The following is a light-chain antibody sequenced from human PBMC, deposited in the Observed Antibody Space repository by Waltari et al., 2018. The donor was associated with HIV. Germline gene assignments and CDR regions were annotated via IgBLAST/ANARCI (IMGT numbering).Light chain of an antibody. V-gene: IGKV1-39*01. CDR1: QPIGTY. J-gene: IGKJ2*01. CDR2: AAT. CDR3: QQTYSPPQYT. Sequence: DIQITQFPSSLSPSVGDRVVITCRTSQPIGTYLNWYQQIPGRGPKLLIYAATTLQSGVPSRFSASGSGTSFTLTISRLQPEDFATYYCQQTYSPPQYTFGQGTKLEI.